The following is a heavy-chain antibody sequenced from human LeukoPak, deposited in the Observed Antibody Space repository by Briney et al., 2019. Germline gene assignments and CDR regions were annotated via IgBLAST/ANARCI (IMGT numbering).Heavy chain of an antibody. Sequence: GGSLRLSCAASGFTFSSYRMHWVRQAPGKGLVWVSRINSDGSSTSYADSVKGRFTISRDNAKNTLYLQMNSLRAEDTAVYYCARDSPLGYYDSSGFDYWGQGTLVTVSS. CDR2: INSDGSST. D-gene: IGHD3-22*01. J-gene: IGHJ4*02. V-gene: IGHV3-74*01. CDR1: GFTFSSYR. CDR3: ARDSPLGYYDSSGFDY.